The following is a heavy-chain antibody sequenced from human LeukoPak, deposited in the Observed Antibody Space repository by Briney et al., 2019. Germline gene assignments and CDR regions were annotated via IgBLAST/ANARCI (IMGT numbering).Heavy chain of an antibody. Sequence: ASVKVSCKASGYTFTSYGISWVRQAPGQGLEWMAWISAYSGNTKYAQKIQGRVTVTTDTSTSTAYMELRSLRSDDTAVYYCARDAVSTVTAGGIDYWGQGTLVTVSS. D-gene: IGHD2-21*02. CDR3: ARDAVSTVTAGGIDY. CDR1: GYTFTSYG. CDR2: ISAYSGNT. J-gene: IGHJ4*02. V-gene: IGHV1-18*01.